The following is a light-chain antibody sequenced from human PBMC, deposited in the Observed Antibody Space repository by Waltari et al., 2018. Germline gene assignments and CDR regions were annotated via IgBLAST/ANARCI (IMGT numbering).Light chain of an antibody. Sequence: DIQITQSQPSLSASVGDRVTITCQASQDIRNYLNWYQQKAGKAPKILIYDASKLETGVPSRFSGSGSGTDFTFTISSLQPEDIATYYCQQFDTPLSFGGGTKVEIK. J-gene: IGKJ4*01. CDR3: QQFDTPLS. V-gene: IGKV1-33*01. CDR1: QDIRNY. CDR2: DAS.